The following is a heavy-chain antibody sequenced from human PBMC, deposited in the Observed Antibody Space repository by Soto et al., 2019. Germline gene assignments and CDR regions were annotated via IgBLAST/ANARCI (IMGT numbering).Heavy chain of an antibody. Sequence: PGGSLRLSCAAPGFTFSSYCIHWVRQAPCKGLEWVAVISYDGINKYYADSVKGRFTISRDNSKKTLYLQMNSLRAEDTAVYYCAKDLVDVKDTRPNDYCGQGTLVTVSS. CDR2: ISYDGINK. D-gene: IGHD2-2*01. V-gene: IGHV3-30*18. CDR1: GFTFSSYC. CDR3: AKDLVDVKDTRPNDY. J-gene: IGHJ4*02.